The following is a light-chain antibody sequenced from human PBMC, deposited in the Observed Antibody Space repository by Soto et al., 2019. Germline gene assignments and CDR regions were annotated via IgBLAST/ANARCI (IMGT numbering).Light chain of an antibody. CDR2: GAP. V-gene: IGKV3-15*01. CDR1: QSVSSSY. Sequence: EIVLTQSPATLSLSPGERATLSCRASQSVSSSYLAWYQQKPGQAPRLLIYGAPTRATGIPARFSGSGSGTEFTLTISSLQSEDFAVYYCQQYNNWPRTFGQGTKVDI. CDR3: QQYNNWPRT. J-gene: IGKJ1*01.